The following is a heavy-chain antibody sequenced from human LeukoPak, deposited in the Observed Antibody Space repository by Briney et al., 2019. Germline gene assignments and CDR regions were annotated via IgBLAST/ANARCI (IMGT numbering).Heavy chain of an antibody. V-gene: IGHV4-59*12. Sequence: SETLSLTCTVAGGSISSFYWSWIRQPPGKGLEWIGYIYYSGSTYYNPSLKSRVTISVDTSKNQFSLKLSSVTAADTAVYYCARGYDYGDYLGAWYFDLWGRGTLVTVSS. CDR2: IYYSGST. CDR1: GGSISSFY. J-gene: IGHJ2*01. CDR3: ARGYDYGDYLGAWYFDL. D-gene: IGHD4-17*01.